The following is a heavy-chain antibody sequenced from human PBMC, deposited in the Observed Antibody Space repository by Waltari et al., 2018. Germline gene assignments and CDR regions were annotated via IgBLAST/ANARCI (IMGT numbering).Heavy chain of an antibody. CDR3: ARHLVSSGGSFGVRYFDY. V-gene: IGHV4-39*01. J-gene: IGHJ4*02. D-gene: IGHD2-15*01. Sequence: QLQLQESGPGLVKPSETLSLTCTVSGGSISSSSYYWGWIRQPPGKGLEWIGSIYYSGSTYYNPSLKSRVTISVDTSKNQFSLKLSSVTAADTAVYYCARHLVSSGGSFGVRYFDYWGQGTLVTVSS. CDR1: GGSISSSSYY. CDR2: IYYSGST.